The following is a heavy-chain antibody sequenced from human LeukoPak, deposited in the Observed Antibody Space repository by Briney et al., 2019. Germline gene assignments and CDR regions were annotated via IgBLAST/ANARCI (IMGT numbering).Heavy chain of an antibody. CDR3: ARAGGDYDILTGRYYYYYYMDV. J-gene: IGHJ6*03. CDR2: ISSSSSYI. CDR1: GFTFSSYS. D-gene: IGHD3-9*01. V-gene: IGHV3-21*01. Sequence: PGGSLRLSCAASGFTFSSYSMNWVRQAPGKGLEWVSSISSSSSYIYYADSVKGRFTISRDNSKNTLYLQMNSLGADDTAVYYCARAGGDYDILTGRYYYYYYMDVWGKGTTVTVSS.